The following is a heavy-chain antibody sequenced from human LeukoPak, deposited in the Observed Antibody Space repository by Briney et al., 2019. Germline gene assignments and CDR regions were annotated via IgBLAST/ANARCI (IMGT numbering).Heavy chain of an antibody. CDR3: ARGNFRRDGYNFDY. Sequence: PGGSLRLSCAASGFTFSSCAMSWVRQAPGKGLVWVSRINSDGSSTSYADSVKGRFTISRDNAKNTLYLQMNSLRAEDTAVFYCARGNFRRDGYNFDYWGQGTLVTVSS. V-gene: IGHV3-74*01. D-gene: IGHD5-24*01. J-gene: IGHJ4*02. CDR1: GFTFSSCA. CDR2: INSDGSST.